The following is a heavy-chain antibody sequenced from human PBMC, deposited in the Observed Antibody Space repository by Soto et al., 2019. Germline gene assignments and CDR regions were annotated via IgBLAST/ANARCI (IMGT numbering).Heavy chain of an antibody. CDR2: INHSGST. CDR1: GGSFSGYY. V-gene: IGHV4-34*01. CDR3: ARGPTVVTWYFDY. D-gene: IGHD4-17*01. Sequence: PSETLSLTCAVYGGSFSGYYWSWIRQPPGKGLEWIGEINHSGSTNYNPSLKSRVTISVDTSKNQFSLKLSSVTAADTAVYYCARGPTVVTWYFDYWGQGTLVTVSS. J-gene: IGHJ4*02.